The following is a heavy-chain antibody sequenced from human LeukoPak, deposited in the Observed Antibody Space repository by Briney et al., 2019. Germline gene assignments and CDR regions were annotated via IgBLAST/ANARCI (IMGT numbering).Heavy chain of an antibody. V-gene: IGHV3-11*01. CDR2: ISSSGSTI. J-gene: IGHJ4*02. CDR1: GFTFSDYY. CDR3: AKDMSGSPIEAAGIDY. D-gene: IGHD6-13*01. Sequence: GGSLRLSCAASGFTFSDYYMSWIRQAPGKGLEWVSYISSSGSTIYYADSVKGRFTISRDNAKNSLYLQMNSLRAEDTALYYCAKDMSGSPIEAAGIDYWGQGTLVTVSS.